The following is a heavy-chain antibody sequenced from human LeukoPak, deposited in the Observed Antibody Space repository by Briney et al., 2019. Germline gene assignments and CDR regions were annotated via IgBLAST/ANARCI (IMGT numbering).Heavy chain of an antibody. V-gene: IGHV1-2*02. Sequence: ASVKVSCKASGYTFTGYYMHWVRQAPGQGPEWMGWINPNSGGTNYAQKFQGRVTMTRDTPISTAYMELSRLRSDDTAVYYCARRSWGGFDPWGQGTLVTVSS. J-gene: IGHJ5*02. CDR2: INPNSGGT. CDR3: ARRSWGGFDP. D-gene: IGHD7-27*01. CDR1: GYTFTGYY.